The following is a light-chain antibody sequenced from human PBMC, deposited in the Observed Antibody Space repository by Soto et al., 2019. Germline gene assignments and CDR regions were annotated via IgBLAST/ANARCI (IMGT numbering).Light chain of an antibody. CDR3: CSDAGTYAYV. CDR2: DVS. Sequence: SGLTQPRSVSGSPGQSVPISCTGTSSDVGGYNYVSWDQQHPGKAPKLMIYDVSKRPSGAPDRFSGSKSGNTAYLPMSGPQAQEEPAHYCCSDAGTYAYVVESETK. CDR1: SSDVGGYNY. J-gene: IGLJ1*01. V-gene: IGLV2-11*01.